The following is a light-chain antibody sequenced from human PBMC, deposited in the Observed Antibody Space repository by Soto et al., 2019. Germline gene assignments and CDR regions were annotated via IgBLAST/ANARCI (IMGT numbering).Light chain of an antibody. J-gene: IGKJ5*01. V-gene: IGKV3-15*01. Sequence: EIVMTQSLSTLSVSPGERATLSCRASQSVSSTYLAWYQQKPGQPPRLLIYGASTRATGIPARFSGSGFGTEFTLTISSLQSEDFAVYYCQQYKNWPLFGQGTRPEVK. CDR2: GAS. CDR3: QQYKNWPL. CDR1: QSVSSTY.